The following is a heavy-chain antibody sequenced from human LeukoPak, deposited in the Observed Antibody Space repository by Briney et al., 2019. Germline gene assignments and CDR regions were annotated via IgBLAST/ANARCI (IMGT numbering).Heavy chain of an antibody. J-gene: IGHJ1*01. CDR2: ISGYNGNT. CDR1: GYTFSSYG. CDR3: ARQSTGGSYYATYLQQ. D-gene: IGHD1-26*01. Sequence: ASVKVSCKASGYTFSSYGISWVRQAPGQELEWMGWISGYNGNTNYAQQVQGRVSMTTDTSTSTAYMELRSLKSDDTAVYYCARQSTGGSYYATYLQQWGQGTLVTVSS. V-gene: IGHV1-18*01.